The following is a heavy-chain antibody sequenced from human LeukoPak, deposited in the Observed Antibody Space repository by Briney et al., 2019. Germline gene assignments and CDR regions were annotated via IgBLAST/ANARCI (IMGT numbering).Heavy chain of an antibody. V-gene: IGHV1-2*02. CDR3: ARALLGASYYYDSSGKFLGVY. D-gene: IGHD3-22*01. CDR1: GGTFSSYA. J-gene: IGHJ4*02. CDR2: INPNSGGT. Sequence: ASVKVSCKASGGTFSSYAISWVRQAPGQGLEWMGWINPNSGGTNYAQKFQGRVTMTRDTSISTAYMELSRLRSDDTAVYYCARALLGASYYYDSSGKFLGVYWGQGTLVTVSS.